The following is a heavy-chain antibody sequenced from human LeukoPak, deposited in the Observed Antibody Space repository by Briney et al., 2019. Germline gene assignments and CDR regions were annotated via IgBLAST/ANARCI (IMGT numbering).Heavy chain of an antibody. Sequence: GGSLRLSCTASGFSFSGHWRHWARQLPGKGLGWVSRISPTGSTTSYADSVKGRFTVSRDNAKNTLYLQVNNLRAEDTAVYYCARGPNSNWSGLDLWGQGTLLTVSS. D-gene: IGHD6-6*01. CDR1: GFSFSGHW. CDR2: ISPTGSTT. V-gene: IGHV3-74*01. J-gene: IGHJ5*02. CDR3: ARGPNSNWSGLDL.